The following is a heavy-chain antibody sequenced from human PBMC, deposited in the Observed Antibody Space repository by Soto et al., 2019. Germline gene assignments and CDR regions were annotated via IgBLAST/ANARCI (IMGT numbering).Heavy chain of an antibody. CDR3: ARMRVTILREVTTYYFDF. Sequence: SETLSLTCSLSGGSISSSSYYWGWIRQPPGKGLEWIGSFHHSGRTHYNPSLKSRVTLSVDTSRDQFSLTLSSVTAADTAVYHCARMRVTILREVTTYYFDFWGQGTLVTVSS. CDR2: FHHSGRT. V-gene: IGHV4-39*01. CDR1: GGSISSSSYY. D-gene: IGHD3-10*01. J-gene: IGHJ4*02.